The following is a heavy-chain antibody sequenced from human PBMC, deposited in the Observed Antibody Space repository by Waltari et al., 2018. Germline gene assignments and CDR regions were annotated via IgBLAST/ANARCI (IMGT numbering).Heavy chain of an antibody. D-gene: IGHD3-16*02. V-gene: IGHV4-34*01. J-gene: IGHJ4*02. CDR1: GGSFSGYY. Sequence: QVQLQQWGAGLLKPSETLSLTCAVYGGSFSGYYWSWIRQPPGKGLEGIGEINHSGSTNSNPSLTSRVTISGDTSKNQCSLKLSSVTAADTAVYYCARRIPPFMITFGGVIARWGQGTLVTVSS. CDR3: ARRIPPFMITFGGVIAR. CDR2: INHSGST.